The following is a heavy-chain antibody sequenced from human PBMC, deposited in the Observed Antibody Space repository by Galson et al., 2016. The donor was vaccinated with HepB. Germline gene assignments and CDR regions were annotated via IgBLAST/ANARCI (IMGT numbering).Heavy chain of an antibody. CDR3: AKDAYCGGGSCYGFDY. V-gene: IGHV3-23*01. CDR1: GLTFRNYV. CDR2: ISSGGDET. D-gene: IGHD2-15*01. J-gene: IGHJ4*02. Sequence: SLRLSCAASGLTFRNYVMSWVRQAPGKGLEWVSTISSGGDETQYADSVKGRFTISRDNSKNTLYLQMNSLRAEDTAFYYCAKDAYCGGGSCYGFDYWGQGALVTVSS.